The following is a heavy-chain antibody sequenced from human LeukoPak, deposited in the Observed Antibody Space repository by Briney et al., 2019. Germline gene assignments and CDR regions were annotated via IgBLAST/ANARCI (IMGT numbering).Heavy chain of an antibody. CDR3: ARDRLRGYFDY. D-gene: IGHD4-17*01. CDR1: GGSFSGYY. J-gene: IGHJ4*02. V-gene: IGHV4-34*01. Sequence: SETLSLTCAVYGGSFSGYYWSWIRQPPGKGLEWIGSIYYSGSTYYNPSLKSRVTISVDTSKNQFSLKLSSVTAADTAVYYCARDRLRGYFDYWGQGTLVTVSS. CDR2: IYYSGST.